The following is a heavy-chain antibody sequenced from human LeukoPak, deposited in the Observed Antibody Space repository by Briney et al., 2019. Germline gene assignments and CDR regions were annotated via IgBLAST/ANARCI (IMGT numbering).Heavy chain of an antibody. CDR1: GFTFSSYD. J-gene: IGHJ6*02. CDR3: ARGGDGYSFGYVMDV. V-gene: IGHV3-13*01. Sequence: TGGPLRLSCAASGFTFSSYDMHWVRQATGKGLEWVSAIGTAGDTYYPGSVKGRFTISRENAKNSLYLQMNSLRAEDTAVYYCARGGDGYSFGYVMDVWGQGTTVTVSS. CDR2: IGTAGDT. D-gene: IGHD5-24*01.